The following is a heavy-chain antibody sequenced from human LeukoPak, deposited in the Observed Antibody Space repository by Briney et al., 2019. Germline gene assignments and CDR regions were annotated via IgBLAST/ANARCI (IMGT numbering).Heavy chain of an antibody. D-gene: IGHD2-15*01. J-gene: IGHJ6*03. V-gene: IGHV3-30*18. CDR1: GFTFSSYG. CDR2: ISYDGSNK. CDR3: ANEGIGYCSGGSCYNYYYMDV. Sequence: GGSLRLSCAASGFTFSSYGMHWVRQAPGKGLEWVSVISYDGSNKYYADSVKGRFTISRDNSKNTLYLQMNSLRAEDTAVYYCANEGIGYCSGGSCYNYYYMDVWGKGTTVTVSS.